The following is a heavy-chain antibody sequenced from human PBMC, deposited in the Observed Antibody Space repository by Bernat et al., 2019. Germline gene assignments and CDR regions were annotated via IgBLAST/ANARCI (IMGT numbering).Heavy chain of an antibody. CDR3: ARTRGLSGWYGAYGMDV. D-gene: IGHD6-19*01. Sequence: QVQLVESGGGVVQPGRSLRLSCAASGFTFSSYGMHWVRQAPGKGLEWVAVISYDGSNKYYAESVKGRFTISRDNSKNTLYLQMNSLSAEDTAVYYCARTRGLSGWYGAYGMDVWGQGTTVTVSS. J-gene: IGHJ6*02. CDR2: ISYDGSNK. CDR1: GFTFSSYG. V-gene: IGHV3-30*03.